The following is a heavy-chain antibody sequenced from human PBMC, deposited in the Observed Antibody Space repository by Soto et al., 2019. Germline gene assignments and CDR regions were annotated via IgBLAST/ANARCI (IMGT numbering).Heavy chain of an antibody. CDR3: ACSRIDITMIAVYYFEY. CDR2: ISGSGGRT. J-gene: IGHJ4*02. D-gene: IGHD3-22*01. CDR1: GFTFSSYA. V-gene: IGHV3-23*01. Sequence: GGSLRLSCAASGFTFSSYAMGWVRQAPGKGLEWVAAISGSGGRTYYADSVEGRFTISRDNSKNTLYLQMNSLRAEAMSLYSGACSRIDITMIAVYYFEYWGQGTLVTVSS.